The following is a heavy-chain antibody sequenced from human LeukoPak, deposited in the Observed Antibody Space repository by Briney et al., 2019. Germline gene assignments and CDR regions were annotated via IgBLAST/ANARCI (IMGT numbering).Heavy chain of an antibody. CDR1: GGSISSYY. D-gene: IGHD1-26*01. CDR3: ARGSREKYYYYYMDV. J-gene: IGHJ6*03. V-gene: IGHV4-59*01. CDR2: IYYSGST. Sequence: SETLSLTCTVSGGSISSYYWSWIRQPPGKGLEWIGYIYYSGSTNYNPSLKSRVTISVDTSKNQFSLKLSSVTAADTAVYYCARGSREKYYYYYMDVWGKGTTVTVSS.